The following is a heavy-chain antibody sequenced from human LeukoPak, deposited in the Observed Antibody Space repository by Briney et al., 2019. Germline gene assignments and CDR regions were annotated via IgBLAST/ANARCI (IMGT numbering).Heavy chain of an antibody. CDR2: INWNGGST. CDR1: GFIFNNYA. Sequence: GGSLRLSCAASGFIFNNYAMSWVRQAPGKGLEWVSGINWNGGSTGYADSVKGRFTISRDNAKNSLYLQMSSLRAEDTALYYCARRIVGATNWFDPWGQGTLVTVSS. J-gene: IGHJ5*02. V-gene: IGHV3-20*04. CDR3: ARRIVGATNWFDP. D-gene: IGHD1-26*01.